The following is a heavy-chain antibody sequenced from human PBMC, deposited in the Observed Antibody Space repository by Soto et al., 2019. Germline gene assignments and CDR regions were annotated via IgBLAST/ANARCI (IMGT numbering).Heavy chain of an antibody. V-gene: IGHV4-59*01. Sequence: PSETLSLTCTVSGGSISSYYWSWIRQPPGKGLEWIGYIYYSGSTNYNSSLKSRVTISVDTSKNQLSLKLSSVTAADTAVYYCARATYYYDSSGYYGYYFDYWGQGTLVTVS. CDR3: ARATYYYDSSGYYGYYFDY. CDR2: IYYSGST. D-gene: IGHD3-22*01. CDR1: GGSISSYY. J-gene: IGHJ4*02.